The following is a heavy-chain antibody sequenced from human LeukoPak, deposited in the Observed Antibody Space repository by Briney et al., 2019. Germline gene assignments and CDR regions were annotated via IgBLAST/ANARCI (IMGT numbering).Heavy chain of an antibody. CDR3: AKQSGYVDY. V-gene: IGHV3-23*01. CDR1: GFTFSTYA. Sequence: PGGSLRLSCAASGFTFSTYAMTWVRQAPGKGLEWVSLISGTGGSTYYADSVKGRFTISRDNSKNTLYLQMNSLRAEDTAVYYCAKQSGYVDYWGQGTLVTVSS. D-gene: IGHD1-26*01. CDR2: ISGTGGST. J-gene: IGHJ4*02.